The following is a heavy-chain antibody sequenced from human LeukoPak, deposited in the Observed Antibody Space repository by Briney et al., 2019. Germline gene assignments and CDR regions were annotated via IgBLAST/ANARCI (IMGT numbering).Heavy chain of an antibody. D-gene: IGHD3-10*01. CDR1: GYTFTSYY. CDR3: ARDQKLLWFGELLSFCAGY. CDR2: INPNSGDT. Sequence: ASVKVSCKASGYTFTSYYMHWVRQAPGQGLEWMGWINPNSGDTIYAQRFQGRVTMTRDTSISTAYMELSRLRSDDTAVYYCARDQKLLWFGELLSFCAGYWGQGALVTVSS. J-gene: IGHJ4*02. V-gene: IGHV1-2*02.